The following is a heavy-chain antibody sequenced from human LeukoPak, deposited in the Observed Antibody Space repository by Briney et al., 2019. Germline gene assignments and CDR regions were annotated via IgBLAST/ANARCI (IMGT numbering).Heavy chain of an antibody. CDR3: ARVTGDYGEEDY. CDR1: GYTFTGYY. V-gene: IGHV1-2*02. CDR2: INPNSGGT. Sequence: ASVKVSCKASGYTFTGYYMHWVRQAPGQGLEWMGWINPNSGGTNYAQKFQGRVTMTRDTSISTAYMELSRLRSDDTAVYYCARVTGDYGEEDYRGQGTLVTVSS. D-gene: IGHD7-27*01. J-gene: IGHJ4*02.